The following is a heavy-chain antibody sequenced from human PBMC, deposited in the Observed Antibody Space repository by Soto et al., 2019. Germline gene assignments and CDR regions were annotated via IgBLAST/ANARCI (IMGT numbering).Heavy chain of an antibody. CDR3: AKETQAYCGGDCYLPH. D-gene: IGHD2-21*02. J-gene: IGHJ4*02. V-gene: IGHV3-30*18. CDR2: ISYDGSNK. Sequence: GGSLRLSCAASGFTFSSYGMHWVRQAPGKGLEWVAVISYDGSNKYYADSVKGRFTISRDNSKNTLYLQMNSLRAEDTAVYYCAKETQAYCGGDCYLPHWGQGTLVTVSS. CDR1: GFTFSSYG.